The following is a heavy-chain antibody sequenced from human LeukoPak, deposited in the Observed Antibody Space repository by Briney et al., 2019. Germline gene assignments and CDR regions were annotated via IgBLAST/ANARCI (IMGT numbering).Heavy chain of an antibody. CDR3: ARTGTYFDY. Sequence: PSETLSLTCAVSGGSISSGGYSWSWIRQPPGKGLEWIGYTYHSGSTYYNPSLKSRVTISVDRSKNQFSLKLSSVTAADTAVYYCARTGTYFDYWGQGTLVTVSS. D-gene: IGHD1-7*01. CDR2: TYHSGST. J-gene: IGHJ4*02. CDR1: GGSISSGGYS. V-gene: IGHV4-30-2*01.